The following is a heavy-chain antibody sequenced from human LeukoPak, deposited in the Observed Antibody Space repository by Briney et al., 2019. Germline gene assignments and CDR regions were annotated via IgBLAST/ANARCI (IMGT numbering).Heavy chain of an antibody. D-gene: IGHD7-27*01. V-gene: IGHV4-34*01. Sequence: PSETLSLTCAVYGGSFSGYYWSWIRQPPGKGLERIGEINHSGSTNYNPSLKSRVTISVDTSKNQFSLKLSSVTAADTAVYYCARDLGFYGMDVWGKGTTVTVSS. CDR1: GGSFSGYY. CDR3: ARDLGFYGMDV. J-gene: IGHJ6*04. CDR2: INHSGST.